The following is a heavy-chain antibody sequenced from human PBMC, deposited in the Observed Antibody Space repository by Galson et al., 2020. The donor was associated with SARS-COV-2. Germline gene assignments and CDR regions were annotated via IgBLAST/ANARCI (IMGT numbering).Heavy chain of an antibody. CDR1: RFTFSEFA. J-gene: IGHJ1*01. V-gene: IGHV3-30*14. D-gene: IGHD4-17*01. CDR2: ILYDGSSK. Sequence: GESLKISCAASRFTFSEFAMHWVRQAPGKGLEWVAVILYDGSSKFYADSVKGRFSISRDNSKNMLYVQMNSLRIEDTAVYYCASLGRPTTMTTSEYFQHWGQGALVTVFS. CDR3: ASLGRPTTMTTSEYFQH.